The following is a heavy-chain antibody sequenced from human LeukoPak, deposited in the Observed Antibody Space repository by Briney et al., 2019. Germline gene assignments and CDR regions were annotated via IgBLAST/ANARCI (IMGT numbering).Heavy chain of an antibody. CDR2: ISTSGVTT. CDR1: GFTLNSYA. CDR3: AKDNLLAQSDSTLGKNHFRY. V-gene: IGHV3-23*01. Sequence: GGSLRLSCAASGFTLNSYAMSWVRQFPGKGLEWVSGISTSGVTTYYADSVKGRFTIPRDNFKNTLDLQMSSLRAEDTALYYCAKDNLLAQSDSTLGKNHFRYWGQGTLVTVSS. J-gene: IGHJ4*02. D-gene: IGHD3-22*01.